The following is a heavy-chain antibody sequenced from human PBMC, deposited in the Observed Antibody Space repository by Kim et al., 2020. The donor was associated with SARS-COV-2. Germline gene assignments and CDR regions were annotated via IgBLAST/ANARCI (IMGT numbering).Heavy chain of an antibody. V-gene: IGHV4-30-4*01. J-gene: IGHJ3*02. Sequence: SETLSLTCTVSGGSISSGDYYWSWIRQPPGKGLEWIGYIYYSGSTYYNPSLKSRVTISVDTSKNQFSLKLSSVTAADTAVYYCAREAHSLGYCSSTSCGRPAFDIWGQGTMVTVSS. CDR2: IYYSGST. D-gene: IGHD2-2*01. CDR1: GGSISSGDYY. CDR3: AREAHSLGYCSSTSCGRPAFDI.